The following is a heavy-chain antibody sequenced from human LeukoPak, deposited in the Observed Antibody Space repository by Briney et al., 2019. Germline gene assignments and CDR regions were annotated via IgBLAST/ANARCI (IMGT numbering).Heavy chain of an antibody. V-gene: IGHV3-7*01. CDR3: ARDGTAAGLYFDL. J-gene: IGHJ4*01. D-gene: IGHD6-13*01. CDR2: IRQDGSEK. Sequence: PGGSLRLSCAASGFTFSSYWMSWVRQAPGKGLEWVASIRQDGSEKTYVDSVKGRFTISRDNTKNFLYLQMSSLTAEDTAVYYCARDGTAAGLYFDLWGQGTLVTVSS. CDR1: GFTFSSYW.